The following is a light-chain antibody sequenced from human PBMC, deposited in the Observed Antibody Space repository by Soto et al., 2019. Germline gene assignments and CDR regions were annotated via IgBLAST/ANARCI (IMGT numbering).Light chain of an antibody. J-gene: IGKJ1*01. CDR2: AAT. Sequence: DIPMTQSPSSLSASVGDRVTITCRASQGISNYLAWYQQKTGKTPKLLIYAATTLQSGVPSRFSGRGYGTDFTLTISSLQPEDVATYYCQKYDSAPRTFGQGTKVDIK. CDR1: QGISNY. V-gene: IGKV1-27*01. CDR3: QKYDSAPRT.